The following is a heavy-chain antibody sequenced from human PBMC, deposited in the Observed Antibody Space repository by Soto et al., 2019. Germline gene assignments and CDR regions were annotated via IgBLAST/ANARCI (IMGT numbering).Heavy chain of an antibody. Sequence: QVKLVQSGAEVTKPGSSVKVACKASGGTFSSYAISWVRQAPGQGLEWMAGIIPIFGTANYAQKCQGRVTITADESTSKAYMELSSLRSEDTDVYYCAGKDCSGGSCYRRVVYYYGMDVWGQGTTVTVSS. CDR2: IIPIFGTA. CDR3: AGKDCSGGSCYRRVVYYYGMDV. CDR1: GGTFSSYA. J-gene: IGHJ6*02. V-gene: IGHV1-69*01. D-gene: IGHD2-15*01.